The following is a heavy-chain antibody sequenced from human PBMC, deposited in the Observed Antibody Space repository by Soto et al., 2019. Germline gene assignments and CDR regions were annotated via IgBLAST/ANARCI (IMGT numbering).Heavy chain of an antibody. CDR1: GFTFSSYA. CDR2: ISYDGSNK. V-gene: IGHV3-30-3*01. J-gene: IGHJ4*02. D-gene: IGHD6-25*01. Sequence: QVQLVESGGGVVQPGRSLRLSCAASGFTFSSYAMHWVRQAPGKGLEWVAVISYDGSNKYYADSVKGRFTISRDNSKNTLYLQMNSLRAEDTAVYYCARDQGSVYWGQGTLVTVSS. CDR3: ARDQGSVY.